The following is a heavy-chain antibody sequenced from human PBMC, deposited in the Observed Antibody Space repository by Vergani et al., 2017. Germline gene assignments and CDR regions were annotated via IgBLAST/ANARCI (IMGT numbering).Heavy chain of an antibody. D-gene: IGHD2-2*01. CDR3: ARGDIVVVPAAMRGD. CDR1: GYTFTGYY. Sequence: QVQLVQSGAEVKKPGASVKVSCKASGYTFTGYYMHWARQAPGQGLEWMGWINPNSGGTNYAQKFQGRVTMTRDTSISTAYMELSRLRSDDTAVYYCARGDIVVVPAAMRGDWGQGSLVTVSS. V-gene: IGHV1-2*02. J-gene: IGHJ4*02. CDR2: INPNSGGT.